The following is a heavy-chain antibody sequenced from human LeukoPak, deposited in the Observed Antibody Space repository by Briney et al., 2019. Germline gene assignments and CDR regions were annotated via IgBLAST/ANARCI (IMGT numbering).Heavy chain of an antibody. V-gene: IGHV1-69*13. CDR3: ARAGVGSGWSTNYFDY. J-gene: IGHJ4*02. D-gene: IGHD6-19*01. CDR2: IIPIFGTA. Sequence: GASVKVSCKASGGTFSSYAISWVRQAPGQGLEWMGGIIPIFGTANYAQKFQGRVTITADESTSTAYMELSSLRSEDTAVYYCARAGVGSGWSTNYFDYWGQGTLVTVSS. CDR1: GGTFSSYA.